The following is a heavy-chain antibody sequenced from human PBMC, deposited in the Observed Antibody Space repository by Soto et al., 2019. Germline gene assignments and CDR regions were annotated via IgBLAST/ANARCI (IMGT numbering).Heavy chain of an antibody. J-gene: IGHJ4*02. CDR1: GFTFSSYS. V-gene: IGHV3-48*02. D-gene: IGHD3-3*01. CDR3: ARKGVAFDY. Sequence: GGSLRLSCAASGFTFSSYSMNWVRQAPGKGLECISYISTTSSSIYYADSVKGRFTISRDNAKNSLFLQMNSLGDEDTAVYYCARKGVAFDYWGQGALVTVYS. CDR2: ISTTSSSI.